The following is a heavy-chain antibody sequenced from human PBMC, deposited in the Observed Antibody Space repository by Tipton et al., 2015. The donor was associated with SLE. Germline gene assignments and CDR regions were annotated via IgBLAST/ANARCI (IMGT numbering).Heavy chain of an antibody. CDR3: VRLELPATKADY. CDR1: DGSITSYY. Sequence: GLVKPSETLSLTCTVSDGSITSYYWSWIRQPPGKGLEWIGYIYTSGSPRYNPSLKSRVSMSVDTSKNQFSLKLTSVTAADTAVYYCVRLELPATKADYWGPGTLVTVSS. V-gene: IGHV4-59*01. D-gene: IGHD5-24*01. CDR2: IYTSGSP. J-gene: IGHJ4*02.